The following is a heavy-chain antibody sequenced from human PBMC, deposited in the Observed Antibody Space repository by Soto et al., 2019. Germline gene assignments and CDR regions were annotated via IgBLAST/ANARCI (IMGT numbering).Heavy chain of an antibody. D-gene: IGHD1-7*01. CDR2: FDPEDGET. J-gene: IGHJ4*02. V-gene: IGHV1-24*01. CDR1: GYTLTELS. Sequence: ASVKVSCKVCGYTLTELSMHWVRQAPGKGLEWMGGFDPEDGETIYAQKFQGRVTMTEDTSTDTAYMELSSLRSEDTAVYYCATSTGTTWFPDYWGQGTLVTVSS. CDR3: ATSTGTTWFPDY.